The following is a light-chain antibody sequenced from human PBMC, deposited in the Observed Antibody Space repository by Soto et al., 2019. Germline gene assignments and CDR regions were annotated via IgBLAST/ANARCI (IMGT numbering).Light chain of an antibody. Sequence: DISMTQSPSSLSASVGGRVTITCRARQSISNYLYWYQQKPGKAPKLLIYAASTLHSGVPSRFSGSGSGTDFILTISSLQPEDFATYFCQQSYITPLTFGPGTKVDIK. CDR3: QQSYITPLT. V-gene: IGKV1-39*01. J-gene: IGKJ3*01. CDR2: AAS. CDR1: QSISNY.